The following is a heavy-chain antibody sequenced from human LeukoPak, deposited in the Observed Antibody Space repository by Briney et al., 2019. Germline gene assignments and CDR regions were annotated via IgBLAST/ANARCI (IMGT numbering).Heavy chain of an antibody. CDR1: GFTFRSYA. CDR2: ISAGANNI. Sequence: GGSLRLSCAASGFTFRSYAMSWVRQAPGKGLEWVSAISAGANNIYYADSVKGRFTISRDNSKNTLYLQMNSLRAEDTAVYYCAKDGSGRLYYYGMDVWGQGTTVTVSS. D-gene: IGHD3-10*01. V-gene: IGHV3-23*01. J-gene: IGHJ6*02. CDR3: AKDGSGRLYYYGMDV.